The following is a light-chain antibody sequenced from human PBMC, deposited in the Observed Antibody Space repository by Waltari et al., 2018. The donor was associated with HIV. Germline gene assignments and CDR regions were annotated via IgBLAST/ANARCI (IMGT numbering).Light chain of an antibody. J-gene: IGLJ3*02. CDR1: SSNVATHP. Sequence: QSVLTQPPSASGTPGQRISISCSGSSSNVATHPVNWYQQLPGTAPKLLIYSDKQRPSGVPDRFSGSKSGTSASLVIIRLQSEDEADYCCASWDDSLSAWVFGGGTKLTVL. CDR2: SDK. V-gene: IGLV1-44*01. CDR3: ASWDDSLSAWV.